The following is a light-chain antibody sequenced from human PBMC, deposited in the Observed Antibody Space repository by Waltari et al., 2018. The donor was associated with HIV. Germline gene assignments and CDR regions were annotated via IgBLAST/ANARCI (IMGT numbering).Light chain of an antibody. Sequence: EIVLTQSPATLSLSPGERATLSCRASQSVATYLAWYQHKPGQAPRLLLYDVFQRATGIQARFSGSGSGTDFTLTIGSLEPEDSAIYYCQERDSWPPAFGQGTRLEIK. CDR1: QSVATY. V-gene: IGKV3-11*01. J-gene: IGKJ5*01. CDR3: QERDSWPPA. CDR2: DVF.